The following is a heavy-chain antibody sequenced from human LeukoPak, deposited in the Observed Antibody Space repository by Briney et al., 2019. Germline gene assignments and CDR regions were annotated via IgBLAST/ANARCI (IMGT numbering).Heavy chain of an antibody. CDR3: GRAMYYYGSGTYYDY. Sequence: GGSLRLSCAASGFSFSSHAMTWVRQAPGKGLEWVSSITDSGSSTYHADSVKGRLTISRDNSKNTLYLQMNSLRAEDTAVYYCGRAMYYYGSGTYYDYWGQGTLVTVSS. CDR2: ITDSGSST. V-gene: IGHV3-23*01. D-gene: IGHD3-10*01. J-gene: IGHJ4*02. CDR1: GFSFSSHA.